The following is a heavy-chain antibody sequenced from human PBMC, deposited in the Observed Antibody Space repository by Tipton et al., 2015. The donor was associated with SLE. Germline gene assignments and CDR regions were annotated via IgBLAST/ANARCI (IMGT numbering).Heavy chain of an antibody. V-gene: IGHV4-39*07. Sequence: LRLSCTVSGGSISSSSYYWGWIRQPPGKGLEGIGRIYTSGSTNYNPPPKSRVTMSVDTSKNQFSLKLSSVTAADTAVYYCARDLWLYYYDSTEAFDYWGQGTLVTVSS. CDR2: IYTSGST. CDR3: ARDLWLYYYDSTEAFDY. J-gene: IGHJ4*02. D-gene: IGHD3-22*01. CDR1: GGSISSSSYY.